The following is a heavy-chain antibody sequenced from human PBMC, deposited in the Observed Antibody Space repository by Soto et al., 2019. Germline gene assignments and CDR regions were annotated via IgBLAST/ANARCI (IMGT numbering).Heavy chain of an antibody. D-gene: IGHD2-21*02. V-gene: IGHV3-30-3*01. CDR3: ASGPPRSSSSYCGGDCYNLVDC. J-gene: IGHJ4*02. CDR1: GFTFSSYA. Sequence: QVQLVESGGGVVQPGRSLRLSCAASGFTFSSYAMHWVRQAPGKGLEWVAVISYDGSNKYYADSVKGRFTISRDNSKNTLYLQLNSLRAEDTAVYYGASGPPRSSSSYCGGDCYNLVDCWGQGTLVTVSS. CDR2: ISYDGSNK.